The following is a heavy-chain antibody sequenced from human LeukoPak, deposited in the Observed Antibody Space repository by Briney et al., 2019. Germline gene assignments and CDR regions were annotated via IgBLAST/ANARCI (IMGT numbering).Heavy chain of an antibody. V-gene: IGHV3-74*01. CDR1: GFIFSSYW. D-gene: IGHD3-3*01. J-gene: IGHJ4*02. Sequence: GGSLRLSCAASGFIFSSYWMHWVRQAPGKGLVWVSRIQSDGSSTSYADSVKGRFTISRDNSKNTLYLQMNSLRADDTAIYYCAKGAYHDDWGQGTLVTVSS. CDR3: AKGAYHDD. CDR2: IQSDGSST.